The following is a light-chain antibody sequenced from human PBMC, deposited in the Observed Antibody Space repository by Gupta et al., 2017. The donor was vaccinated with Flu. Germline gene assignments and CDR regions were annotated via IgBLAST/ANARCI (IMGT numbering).Light chain of an antibody. CDR3: SSSSGSTTPWV. CDR2: GVS. V-gene: IGLV2-14*01. J-gene: IGLJ3*02. Sequence: SSNIGAYNYVSWYQRHPGQAPKLLIYGVSSRPSGISNRFSGSKSDNTASLTISGVQPEDEADYFCSSSSGSTTPWVFGGGTKLTVL. CDR1: SSNIGAYNY.